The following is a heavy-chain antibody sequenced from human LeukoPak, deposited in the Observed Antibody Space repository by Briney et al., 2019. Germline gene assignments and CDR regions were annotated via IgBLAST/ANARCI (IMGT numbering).Heavy chain of an antibody. J-gene: IGHJ4*02. CDR1: GYTFSSYA. V-gene: IGHV3-23*01. CDR3: ARDLIITAGLG. CDR2: ISGSGGST. Sequence: GGSLRLSCAASGYTFSSYAMSWVRQAQGKGLEWVSAISGSGGSTYYADSVKGRFTISRDNAKNSLYLQMNSLRAEDTAVYYCARDLIITAGLGWGQGTLVTVSS. D-gene: IGHD1-14*01.